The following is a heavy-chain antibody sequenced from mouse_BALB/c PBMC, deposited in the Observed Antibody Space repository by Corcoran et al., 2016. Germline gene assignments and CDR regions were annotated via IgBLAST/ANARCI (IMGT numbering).Heavy chain of an antibody. D-gene: IGHD2-1*01. CDR2: INPYNDGT. V-gene: IGHV1S136*01. Sequence: VQLQQSGPELVRPGASVQMSCTASGSTFTSYVMHWVKQEPGQGHAWLGYINPYNDGTKYNEKFKGKYTLTSDKSSSTAYMELSSLTSEDSAVYYCARRDYGNAYWGQGTTLTVSA. CDR1: GSTFTSYV. J-gene: IGHJ2*01. CDR3: ARRDYGNAY.